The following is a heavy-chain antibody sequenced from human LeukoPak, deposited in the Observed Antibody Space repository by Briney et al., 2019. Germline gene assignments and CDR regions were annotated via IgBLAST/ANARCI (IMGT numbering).Heavy chain of an antibody. CDR3: ASLRWWLDYYYGMDV. Sequence: PGGSLRLSCATSGFTFSSYWMHWVRQAPGKGLVWVSRINSDGSSTSYADSVKGRFTISRDNAKNTLYLQMNSLRAEDTAVYYCASLRWWLDYYYGMDVWGQGATVTVSS. J-gene: IGHJ6*02. V-gene: IGHV3-74*01. D-gene: IGHD4-23*01. CDR1: GFTFSSYW. CDR2: INSDGSST.